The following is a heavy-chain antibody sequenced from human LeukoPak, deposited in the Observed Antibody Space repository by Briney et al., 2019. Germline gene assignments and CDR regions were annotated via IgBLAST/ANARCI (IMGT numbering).Heavy chain of an antibody. V-gene: IGHV4-39*07. CDR1: GGSISSSSYS. CDR2: IYYSGST. D-gene: IGHD5-12*01. J-gene: IGHJ4*02. Sequence: PSETLSLTCTVSGGSISSSSYSWGWIRQPPGKGLESIGSIYYSGSTYYNPSLKSRVTILVDTSKNQFSLKLSSVTAADTAVYYCARGGSGYDYPDYWGQGTLVTVSS. CDR3: ARGGSGYDYPDY.